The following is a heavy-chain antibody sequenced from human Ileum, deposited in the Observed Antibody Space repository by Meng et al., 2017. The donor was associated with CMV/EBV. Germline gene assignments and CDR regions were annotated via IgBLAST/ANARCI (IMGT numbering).Heavy chain of an antibody. CDR3: ATLRGDFWSGYGDY. CDR1: GGSLSGYY. D-gene: IGHD3-3*01. V-gene: IGHV4-34*01. Sequence: AVYGGSLSGYYWSWIRQPPGKGLEWIGEINHSGSTNYNPSLKSRVTISVDTSKNQFSLKLSSVTAADTAVYYCATLRGDFWSGYGDYWGQGTLVTVSS. J-gene: IGHJ4*02. CDR2: INHSGST.